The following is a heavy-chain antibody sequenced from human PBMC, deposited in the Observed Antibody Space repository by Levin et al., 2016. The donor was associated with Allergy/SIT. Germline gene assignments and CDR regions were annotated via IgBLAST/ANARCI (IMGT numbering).Heavy chain of an antibody. Sequence: LSLTCAASGFTVSSNYMVWVRQAPGKGLEWVSVISSTSTYIYYADSVKGRFTISRDNAKNSLYLQMNSLRADDTAVYYCARGLVLEGKMAAFDIWGQGTMVTVSS. CDR2: ISSTSTYI. CDR3: ARGLVLEGKMAAFDI. CDR1: GFTVSSNY. V-gene: IGHV3-21*01. D-gene: IGHD2-15*01. J-gene: IGHJ3*02.